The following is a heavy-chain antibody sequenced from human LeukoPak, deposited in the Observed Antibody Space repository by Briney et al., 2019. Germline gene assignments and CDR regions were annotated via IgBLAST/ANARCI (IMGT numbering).Heavy chain of an antibody. CDR2: IGYDGSIK. Sequence: GRSLRLSCAASGLTFSGYGMHWVRQAPGKGLEWVANIGYDGSIKYYVDSVKGRFTISRDNSKNTLYLQMNRLRAEEMALYYCARVGCNGGSCNTYAYYGMDVWGRGTTVSVS. CDR3: ARVGCNGGSCNTYAYYGMDV. V-gene: IGHV3-33*01. J-gene: IGHJ6*02. D-gene: IGHD2-15*01. CDR1: GLTFSGYG.